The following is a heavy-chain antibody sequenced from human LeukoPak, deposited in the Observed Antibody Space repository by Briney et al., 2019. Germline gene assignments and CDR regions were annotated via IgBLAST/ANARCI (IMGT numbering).Heavy chain of an antibody. Sequence: GGSLRLSCAASGFTFSSYGMHWVRQAPGKGLEWVGVISYDGSNKYYADSVTGRFTISRDNSKNTLYLQMNSLRAEDTAVYYCANLAYYESSYGMDVWGQETTVTVSS. V-gene: IGHV3-30*18. CDR2: ISYDGSNK. D-gene: IGHD3-3*01. J-gene: IGHJ6*02. CDR3: ANLAYYESSYGMDV. CDR1: GFTFSSYG.